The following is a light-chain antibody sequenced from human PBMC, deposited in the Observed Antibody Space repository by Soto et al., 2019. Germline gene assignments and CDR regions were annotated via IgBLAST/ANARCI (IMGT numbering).Light chain of an antibody. CDR3: SSYTSSGTLV. CDR2: EVS. CDR1: SSDVGRYNL. J-gene: IGLJ7*01. Sequence: QSALTQPASVSGSPGQSITISCTGSSSDVGRYNLVSWYRHHPGKAPKLMLYEVSKRPSGVSNRFSGSKSGDTASLIISGLQAEDEADYYCSSYTSSGTLVFGGGTQLTVL. V-gene: IGLV2-14*02.